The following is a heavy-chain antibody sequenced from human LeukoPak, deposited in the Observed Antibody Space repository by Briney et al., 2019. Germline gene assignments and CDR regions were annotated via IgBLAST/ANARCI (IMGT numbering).Heavy chain of an antibody. D-gene: IGHD6-13*01. Sequence: SVKVSCKASGGTFSSYAISWVRQAPGQGLEWMGGIIPIFGTANYAQKFQGRVTITADKSTSTAYMELSSLRSEDTAVYYCARDKTDSSTYSWFDPWGQGTLVTVSS. J-gene: IGHJ5*02. CDR2: IIPIFGTA. CDR3: ARDKTDSSTYSWFDP. V-gene: IGHV1-69*06. CDR1: GGTFSSYA.